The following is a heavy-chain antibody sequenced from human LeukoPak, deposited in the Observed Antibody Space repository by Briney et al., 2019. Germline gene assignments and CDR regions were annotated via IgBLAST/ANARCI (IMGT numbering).Heavy chain of an antibody. Sequence: GGSLRLSCAASGFTFSSYGMHWVRQAPGKGLEWVAFIRYDGSNKYYADSVKGRFTISRDNSENTLYLQMNSLRAEDTAVYYCAKDTKVRIAAAGTGYWGQGTLVTVSS. CDR2: IRYDGSNK. D-gene: IGHD6-13*01. CDR1: GFTFSSYG. CDR3: AKDTKVRIAAAGTGY. J-gene: IGHJ4*02. V-gene: IGHV3-30*02.